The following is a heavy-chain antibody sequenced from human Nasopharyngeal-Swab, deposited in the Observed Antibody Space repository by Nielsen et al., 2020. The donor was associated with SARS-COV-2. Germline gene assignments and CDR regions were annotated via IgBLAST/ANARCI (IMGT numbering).Heavy chain of an antibody. CDR2: INTGNGNT. J-gene: IGHJ6*02. D-gene: IGHD3-10*01. V-gene: IGHV1-3*04. CDR1: GYTFTSYA. Sequence: ASVKVSCKASGYTFTSYAMHWVRQAPGQRLEWMGWINTGNGNTKYSQKLQGRVTMTTDTSTSTAYMELRSLRSDDTAVYYCARDDSAYYYGSGSPRRRYYYYGMDVWGQGTTVTVSS. CDR3: ARDDSAYYYGSGSPRRRYYYYGMDV.